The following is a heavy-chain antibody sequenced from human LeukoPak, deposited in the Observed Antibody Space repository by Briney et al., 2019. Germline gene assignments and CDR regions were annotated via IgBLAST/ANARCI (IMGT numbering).Heavy chain of an antibody. D-gene: IGHD5-18*01. CDR1: GFTFSSYW. CDR2: ISRGASRT. J-gene: IGHJ4*02. Sequence: GGSLRLSCAVSGFTFSSYWMHWVRQAPGKGLMWVSRISRGASRTDYADSVKGRFTISRDDAKNTLYLQVNSLRVEDTGVYFCARGGSDTAMAHDYWGQGILVTVSS. CDR3: ARGGSDTAMAHDY. V-gene: IGHV3-74*01.